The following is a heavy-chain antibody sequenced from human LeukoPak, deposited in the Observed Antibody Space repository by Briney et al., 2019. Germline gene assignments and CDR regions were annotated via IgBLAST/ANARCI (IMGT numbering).Heavy chain of an antibody. J-gene: IGHJ6*02. CDR1: GFTFSDYY. Sequence: GGSLRLSCAASGFTFSDYYMSWIRQAPGKGLEWVSYISSSGSTIYYADSVKGRFTISRDNAKNSLYLQMNSLKAEDTAVYYCARRYIAAAGSDGMDVWGQGTTVTVSS. V-gene: IGHV3-11*01. CDR2: ISSSGSTI. D-gene: IGHD6-13*01. CDR3: ARRYIAAAGSDGMDV.